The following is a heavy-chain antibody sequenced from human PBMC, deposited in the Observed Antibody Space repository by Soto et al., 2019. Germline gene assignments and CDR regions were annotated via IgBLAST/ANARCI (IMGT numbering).Heavy chain of an antibody. V-gene: IGHV4-39*01. J-gene: IGHJ4*02. CDR2: IYYSGST. CDR3: ARHGLGPAAGYDY. Sequence: SETLSLTCTVSGGSISSSSYYWGWIRQPPGKGLEWIGSIYYSGSTYYNPSLKSRVTISVDTSKNQFSLKLSSVTAADTAVYYCARHGLGPAAGYDYWGQGTLVTVSS. CDR1: GGSISSSSYY. D-gene: IGHD1-1*01.